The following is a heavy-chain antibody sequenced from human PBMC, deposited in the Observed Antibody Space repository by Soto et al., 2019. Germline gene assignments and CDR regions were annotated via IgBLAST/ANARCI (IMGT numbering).Heavy chain of an antibody. V-gene: IGHV4-59*01. D-gene: IGHD1-26*01. J-gene: IGHJ4*02. CDR2: IYYSGST. Sequence: SETLSLTCTVSGGSISSYYWSWIRQPPGKGLEWIGYIYYSGSTNYNPSLKSRVTISVDTSKNQFSLKLSSVTAADTAVYYCARDRESYRFDYWGQGTLVTVSS. CDR3: ARDRESYRFDY. CDR1: GGSISSYY.